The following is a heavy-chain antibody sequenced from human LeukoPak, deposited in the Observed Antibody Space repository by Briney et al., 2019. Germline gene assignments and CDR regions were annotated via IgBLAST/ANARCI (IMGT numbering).Heavy chain of an antibody. J-gene: IGHJ5*02. CDR3: ATLGYCSSSSCYGNWFDP. CDR1: DGSLSYY. D-gene: IGHD2-2*01. CDR2: FYYSGST. V-gene: IGHV4-59*08. Sequence: SESLSLTCTVSDGSLSYYWSWIRQPAAKGLVWIGYFYYSGSTNYNPSLKSRATISGDTSKNQLSLKLSSVTAADTAVYYCATLGYCSSSSCYGNWFDPWGQGSLVTVSS.